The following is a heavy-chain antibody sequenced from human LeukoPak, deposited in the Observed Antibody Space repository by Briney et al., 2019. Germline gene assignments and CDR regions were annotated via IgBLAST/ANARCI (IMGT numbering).Heavy chain of an antibody. J-gene: IGHJ4*02. CDR3: ARRSPYSTGWSSYFDY. V-gene: IGHV4-4*02. D-gene: IGHD6-19*01. Sequence: SGTLSLTCAVSGGSISSTNWWSWVRQPPGKGLEWIGEIYRSGTTNYKPFLKSRVTISLDKSRNHFSLKLTSVTAADSAVYYCARRSPYSTGWSSYFDYWGQGALVTVSS. CDR1: GGSISSTNW. CDR2: IYRSGTT.